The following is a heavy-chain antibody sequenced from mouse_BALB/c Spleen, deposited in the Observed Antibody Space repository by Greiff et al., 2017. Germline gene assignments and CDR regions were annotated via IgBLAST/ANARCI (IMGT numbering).Heavy chain of an antibody. CDR1: GYTFTSYW. Sequence: EVQLQQSGTVLARPGASVKMSCKASGYTFTSYWMHWVKQRPGQGLEWIGAIYPGNSDTSYNQKFKGKAKLTAVTSTSTAYMELSSLTNEDSAVYYCTKIYYDYDDAMDYWGQGTSVTVSS. CDR2: IYPGNSDT. CDR3: TKIYYDYDDAMDY. D-gene: IGHD2-4*01. J-gene: IGHJ4*01. V-gene: IGHV1-5*01.